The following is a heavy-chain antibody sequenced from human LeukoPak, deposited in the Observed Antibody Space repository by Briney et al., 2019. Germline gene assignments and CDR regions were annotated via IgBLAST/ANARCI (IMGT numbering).Heavy chain of an antibody. Sequence: GESPQISCKRSEYSFTSYWISSVRQMPGKGLEWMGRLDPSDSYTNYSPSFQGQVTISDDRSISTAYLQWRSLKASDTAMYYCARQTGGQYEDYWGQGTLVTVSS. CDR1: EYSFTSYW. V-gene: IGHV5-10-1*04. D-gene: IGHD1-14*01. CDR2: LDPSDSYT. CDR3: ARQTGGQYEDY. J-gene: IGHJ4*02.